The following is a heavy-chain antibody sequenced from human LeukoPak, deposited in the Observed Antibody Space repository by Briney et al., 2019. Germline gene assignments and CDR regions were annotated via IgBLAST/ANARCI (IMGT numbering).Heavy chain of an antibody. Sequence: SETLSLTCAVSGGSISNDGYSWNWLRQPPGQGLEWIGYIFHSGNSYYNPSLNSRVTISADRSRNQFSLKLSSVTAADTAVYYCARAVAGTLGWFDPWGQGTLVTVSS. CDR2: IFHSGNS. CDR3: ARAVAGTLGWFDP. D-gene: IGHD6-19*01. CDR1: GGSISNDGYS. J-gene: IGHJ5*02. V-gene: IGHV4-30-2*01.